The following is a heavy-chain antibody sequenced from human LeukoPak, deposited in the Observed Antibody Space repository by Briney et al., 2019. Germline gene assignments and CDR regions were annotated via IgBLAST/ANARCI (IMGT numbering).Heavy chain of an antibody. CDR1: GFTFSGFW. V-gene: IGHV3-7*03. J-gene: IGHJ3*01. D-gene: IGHD6-6*01. Sequence: GGSLRLSCAVSGFTFSGFWMSWSRQAPGKGLEWVASINSDGSEGYYADVVRGRFTISRDNAKNSLYLQINSLRAEDTAVYYCARSSYSSSSSVWGQGTMVTVSS. CDR3: ARSSYSSSSSV. CDR2: INSDGSEG.